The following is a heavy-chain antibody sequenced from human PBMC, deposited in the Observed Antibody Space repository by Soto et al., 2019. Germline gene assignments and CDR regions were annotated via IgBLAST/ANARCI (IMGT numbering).Heavy chain of an antibody. D-gene: IGHD3-9*01. V-gene: IGHV1-18*04. CDR1: GYTFTSYG. CDR2: ISAYNGNT. CDR3: ARDALRYFDWLLSFDY. Sequence: QVQLVQTGAEVKKPGASVKVSCKASGYTFTSYGISWVRQAPGQGLEWMGWISAYNGNTNYAQKLQGRVTMTTDTSTSTVYMELRSPRSDDTAVYYCARDALRYFDWLLSFDYWGQGTLVTVSS. J-gene: IGHJ4*02.